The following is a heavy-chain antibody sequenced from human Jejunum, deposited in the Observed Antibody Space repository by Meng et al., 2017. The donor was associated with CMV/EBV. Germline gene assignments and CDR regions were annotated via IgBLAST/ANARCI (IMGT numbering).Heavy chain of an antibody. CDR1: YTFSAHY. V-gene: IGHV1-2*02. CDR2: INPESGTT. CDR3: AQDRIGTDGVLGKLDS. J-gene: IGHJ4*02. D-gene: IGHD2-8*01. Sequence: YTFSAHYMHWVRQAPGQGPEWMGWINPESGTTNFAERFHGRISVTGDTSTNTAYMELSNLKSDDTAVYYCAQDRIGTDGVLGKLDSWGQGTLVTVSS.